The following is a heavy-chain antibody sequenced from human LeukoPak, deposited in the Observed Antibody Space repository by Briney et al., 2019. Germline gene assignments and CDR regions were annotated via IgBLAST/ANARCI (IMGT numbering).Heavy chain of an antibody. CDR2: IWSDGDNK. V-gene: IGHV3-33*01. CDR1: GFTFSSNG. CDR3: ARDIKNPGSDFFYLDY. Sequence: GRSLRLSCVASGFTFSSNGMNWVRQTPGKGLEWVAVIWSDGDNKYYADSVKGRFTISRDNTKNTLWLQMNSLRADDTAVYYCARDIKNPGSDFFYLDYWGQGTLVTVSS. J-gene: IGHJ4*02. D-gene: IGHD1-14*01.